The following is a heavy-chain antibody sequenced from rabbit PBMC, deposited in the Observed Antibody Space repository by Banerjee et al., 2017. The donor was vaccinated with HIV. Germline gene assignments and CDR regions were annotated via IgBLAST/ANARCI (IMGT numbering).Heavy chain of an antibody. CDR1: GFDFSSYY. J-gene: IGHJ3*01. Sequence: EQLKETGGGLVQPGGSLTLSCNASGFDFSSYYMSWVRQAPGKGLEWIGYIDPVFGNTYYASWVNGRFTISITSNTVDLKMTSLTAADTATYFCARSYGNTALTLLDLWGPGTLVTVS. D-gene: IGHD5-1*01. CDR3: ARSYGNTALTLLDL. CDR2: IDPVFGNT. V-gene: IGHV1S21*01.